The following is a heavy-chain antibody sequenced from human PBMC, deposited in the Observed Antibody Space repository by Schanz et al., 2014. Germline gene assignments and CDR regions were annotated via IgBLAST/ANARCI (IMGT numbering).Heavy chain of an antibody. CDR3: VRDERVISGVWFDP. Sequence: LLVESGGGLVQPGGSLRLSCAASGFTFSNNWMHWFRQGPGKGLSWVARIDGEGCVTRYADYVKGRFTISRDNARHTASLPTTSLRADDTAVYYCVRDERVISGVWFDPWGQGTLVTVSS. J-gene: IGHJ5*02. CDR2: IDGEGCVT. CDR1: GFTFSNNW. D-gene: IGHD3-16*02. V-gene: IGHV3-74*01.